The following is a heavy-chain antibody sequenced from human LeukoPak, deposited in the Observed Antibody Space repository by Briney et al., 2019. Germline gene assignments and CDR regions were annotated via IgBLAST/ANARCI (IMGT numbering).Heavy chain of an antibody. D-gene: IGHD3-10*01. J-gene: IGHJ4*02. CDR3: ARAKDYYGSTVGFDY. CDR1: GYTFTSYY. CDR2: INPSGGST. Sequence: ASVKVSCKASGYTFTSYYMHWVRQAPGQGLEWVGIINPSGGSTSYAQKFQGRVTMTRDTSTSTVYMEMSSLRSEDTAVYYCARAKDYYGSTVGFDYWGQGSLATVSS. V-gene: IGHV1-46*01.